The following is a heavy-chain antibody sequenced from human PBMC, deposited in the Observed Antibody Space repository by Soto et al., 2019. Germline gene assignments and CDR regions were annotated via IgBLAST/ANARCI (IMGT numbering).Heavy chain of an antibody. J-gene: IGHJ5*02. CDR3: ARVLPPFDP. CDR2: INAYNGNT. Sequence: QVQLVQSGAEVKKPGASVKVSCKASGYTFTSYGIGWVRQAPGQGLEWMGWINAYNGNTNYAQKLQGRVTMTTDTPTSTAYMVLRSLRADDTAVYYCARVLPPFDPWGQGTLVTVSS. V-gene: IGHV1-18*01. CDR1: GYTFTSYG.